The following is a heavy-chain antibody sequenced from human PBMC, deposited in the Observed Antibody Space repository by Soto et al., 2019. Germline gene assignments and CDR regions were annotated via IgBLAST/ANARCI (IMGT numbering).Heavy chain of an antibody. J-gene: IGHJ4*02. CDR3: AGSTWIQLSDFDY. CDR1: GFTFTSSA. CDR2: IVVGSGNT. D-gene: IGHD5-18*01. Sequence: SVKVSCKASGFTFTSSAVQWVRQARGQRLEWIGWIVVGSGNTNYAQKFQERVTITSDMSTSTAYMELSSLRSEDTAVYYCAGSTWIQLSDFDYWGQGTLVTVSS. V-gene: IGHV1-58*01.